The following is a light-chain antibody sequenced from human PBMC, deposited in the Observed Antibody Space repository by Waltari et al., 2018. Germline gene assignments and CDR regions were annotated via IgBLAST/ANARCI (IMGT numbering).Light chain of an antibody. CDR2: DAS. V-gene: IGKV3-11*01. J-gene: IGKJ4*01. Sequence: EIVLTQSPAILSFSPGERATLSCRASQSVGTYLAWYQQRAGQSPRLLIYDASYRATGIPGRFSGSGSETDFTLPISSLQPEDFAVYYCQQRRSWPLTFGGGTRVQI. CDR1: QSVGTY. CDR3: QQRRSWPLT.